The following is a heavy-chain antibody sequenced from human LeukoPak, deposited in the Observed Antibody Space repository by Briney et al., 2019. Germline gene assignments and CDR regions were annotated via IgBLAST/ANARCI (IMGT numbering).Heavy chain of an antibody. CDR3: ARVPSGYQLLWAWFDP. V-gene: IGHV1-18*01. D-gene: IGHD2-2*01. J-gene: IGHJ5*02. Sequence: ASVKVSCKASGYTFTSYGISWVRQAPGQGLEWMGWISAYNGNTNYAQKLRGRVTMTTDTSTSTAYMELRSLRSDDTAVYYCARVPSGYQLLWAWFDPWGQGTLVTVSS. CDR2: ISAYNGNT. CDR1: GYTFTSYG.